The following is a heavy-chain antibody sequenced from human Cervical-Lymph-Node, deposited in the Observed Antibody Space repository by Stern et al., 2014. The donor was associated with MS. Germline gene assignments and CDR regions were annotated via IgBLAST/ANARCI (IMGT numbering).Heavy chain of an antibody. CDR2: ISGHNGNT. V-gene: IGHV1-18*01. CDR1: GYTFTSYG. J-gene: IGHJ4*02. D-gene: IGHD2-15*01. Sequence: VQLVESGGEVKKPGASVKVSCKTSGYTFTSYGINWVRQAPGQGLEWMGWISGHNGNTNYGQNLQGRVTMTTDTSTSTAYMELRSLRSDDTAVYYCAISAYRGYCDGGNCALDFWGQGTLVTVSS. CDR3: AISAYRGYCDGGNCALDF.